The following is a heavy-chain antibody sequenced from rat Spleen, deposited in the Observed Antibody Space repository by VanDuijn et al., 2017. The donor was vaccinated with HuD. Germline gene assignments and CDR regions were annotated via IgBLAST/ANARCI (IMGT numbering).Heavy chain of an antibody. Sequence: QVQLKESGPGLVQPSETLSLTCTVSGFSLTSYGVSWVRQPPEEGLEWIGGIWSGGTTDYNSALKSRLSISRDTSKSQVFLKMNSLQTEDTAMYFCALIFIRTTDYFDYWGQGVIVTVAS. D-gene: IGHD1-10*01. CDR3: ALIFIRTTDYFDY. CDR2: IWSGGTT. CDR1: GFSLTSYG. V-gene: IGHV2-16*01. J-gene: IGHJ2*01.